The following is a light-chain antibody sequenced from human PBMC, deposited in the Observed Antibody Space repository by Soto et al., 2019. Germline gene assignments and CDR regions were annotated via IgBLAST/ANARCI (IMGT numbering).Light chain of an antibody. CDR1: NSNLGAGYD. J-gene: IGLJ3*02. CDR2: GNR. V-gene: IGLV1-40*01. Sequence: QSVLTQPPSVSGAPGQRVTISCTGNNSNLGAGYDVHWYQQLPGAAPKLVIFGNRNRPSGVPERFSGSKSGTSASLAITGLQAEDEADYYCKSYAGSNTWVFGGGTKLTVL. CDR3: KSYAGSNTWV.